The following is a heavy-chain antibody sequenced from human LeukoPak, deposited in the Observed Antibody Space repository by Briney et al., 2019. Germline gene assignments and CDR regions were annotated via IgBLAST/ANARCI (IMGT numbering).Heavy chain of an antibody. CDR2: INHSGST. CDR1: GGSFSGYY. CDR3: ARDRAIYGMDV. J-gene: IGHJ6*02. Sequence: SETLSFTCAVYGGSFSGYYWSWIRQPPGKGLEWIGEINHSGSTNYNPSLKSRVTISVDTSKNQFSLKLSSVTAADTAVYYCARDRAIYGMDVWGQGTTVTVSS. V-gene: IGHV4-34*01.